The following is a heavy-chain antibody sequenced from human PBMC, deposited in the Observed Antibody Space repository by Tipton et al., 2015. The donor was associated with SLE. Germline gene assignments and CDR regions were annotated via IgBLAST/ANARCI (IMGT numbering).Heavy chain of an antibody. Sequence: TLSLTCTVSGGSISSHYWSWIRQPPGKGLEWIGYIYYSGSTNYNPSLKSRVTISVDTSKNQFSLNLNSVTAADTAVYYCAREGWRVDFHAFDIWGQGTMVTVSS. CDR3: AREGWRVDFHAFDI. D-gene: IGHD3/OR15-3a*01. J-gene: IGHJ3*02. CDR2: IYYSGST. V-gene: IGHV4-4*08. CDR1: GGSISSHY.